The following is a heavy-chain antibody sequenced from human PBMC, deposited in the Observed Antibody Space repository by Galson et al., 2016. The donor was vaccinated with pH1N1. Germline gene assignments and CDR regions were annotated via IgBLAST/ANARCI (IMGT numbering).Heavy chain of an antibody. V-gene: IGHV3-20*04. Sequence: SLRLSCAASGFTFGDSVMTWARQSPGQGLDWISVINRDGSHRAYVDSVKGRFTISRDNTKKSLYLQMNNVRDDDTAFYFCARVLYRYGNSRKQNWYFDLWGRGTLVSVSS. CDR2: INRDGSHR. CDR1: GFTFGDSV. J-gene: IGHJ2*01. D-gene: IGHD3-16*02. CDR3: ARVLYRYGNSRKQNWYFDL.